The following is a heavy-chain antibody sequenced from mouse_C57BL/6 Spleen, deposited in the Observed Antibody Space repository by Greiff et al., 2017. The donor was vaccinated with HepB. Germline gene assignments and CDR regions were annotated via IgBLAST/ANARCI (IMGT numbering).Heavy chain of an antibody. D-gene: IGHD2-1*01. J-gene: IGHJ4*01. Sequence: VQLKQSGPELVKPGASVKMSCKASGYTFTDYNMHWVKQSHGKSLEWIGYINPNNGGTSYNQKFKGKATLTVNKSSSTAYMELRSLTSEDSAVYYCALYGKRDYYAMDYWGQGTSVTVSS. CDR2: INPNNGGT. V-gene: IGHV1-22*01. CDR3: ALYGKRDYYAMDY. CDR1: GYTFTDYN.